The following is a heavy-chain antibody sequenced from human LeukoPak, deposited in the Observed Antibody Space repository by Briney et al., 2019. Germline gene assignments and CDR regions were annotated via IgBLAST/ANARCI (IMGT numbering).Heavy chain of an antibody. D-gene: IGHD2-21*02. Sequence: SETLSLTCTVSGGSISRDYWSWIRQPPGKGLEWIGYIYYTGITNYNPSLKSRVTISVDTSKNQFSLKLSSVTAADTAVYYCAAQVTSDAFDIWGQGTMVTVSS. J-gene: IGHJ3*02. CDR2: IYYTGIT. V-gene: IGHV4-59*01. CDR1: GGSISRDY. CDR3: AAQVTSDAFDI.